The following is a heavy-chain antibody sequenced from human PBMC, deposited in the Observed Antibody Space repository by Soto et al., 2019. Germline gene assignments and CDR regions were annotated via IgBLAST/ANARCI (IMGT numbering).Heavy chain of an antibody. CDR1: GFTFSTYG. V-gene: IGHV3-30*18. CDR3: AKEYGSTSIDH. CDR2: MSYDGTKQ. D-gene: IGHD6-13*01. J-gene: IGHJ4*02. Sequence: GGSLRLSCAASGFTFSTYGMHWVRQAPGKGLEWVAAMSYDGTKQYYVDSVKGRFTISRDNSRNTLFLQLNSLRDEDTAVYYCAKEYGSTSIDHWGQGTPVTVSS.